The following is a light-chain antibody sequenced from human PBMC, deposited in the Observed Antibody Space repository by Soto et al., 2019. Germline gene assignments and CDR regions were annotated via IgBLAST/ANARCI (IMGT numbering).Light chain of an antibody. CDR2: SNI. V-gene: IGLV1-40*01. J-gene: IGLJ3*02. CDR3: QSYDSSLGGSKGV. CDR1: SSDIGAGYD. Sequence: QSVLTQPPSMSWAPGQRVTISCTGSSSDIGAGYDVHWYQQFPGTAPKLLIYSNINRPSGVPDRFSGSKSGTSASLAITGLQAEDEADYYFQSYDSSLGGSKGVFVGGTKLTVL.